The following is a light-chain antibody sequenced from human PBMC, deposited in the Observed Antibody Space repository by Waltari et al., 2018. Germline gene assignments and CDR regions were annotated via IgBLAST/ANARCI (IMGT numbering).Light chain of an antibody. Sequence: QSALTQPASVSGSPGQSITISCTGTISYVGTYNLVSWYQQHPGKAPKLIIYEDNKRPSGVSDRLSGSKSGNTASLTISGLQAEDEADYYCCTYVGRTTFHVTFGGGTKLTVL. CDR3: CTYVGRTTFHVT. V-gene: IGLV2-23*02. CDR2: EDN. J-gene: IGLJ2*01. CDR1: ISYVGTYNL.